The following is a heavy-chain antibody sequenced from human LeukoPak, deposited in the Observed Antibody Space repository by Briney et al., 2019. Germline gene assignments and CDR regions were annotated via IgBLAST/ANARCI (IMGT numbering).Heavy chain of an antibody. Sequence: PGASLRLSCATSGFTFSSYAMSWVRQAPGKGLEWVSAISGSGGSTYYADSVKGRFTISRDNSKNTLYLQMNSLRAEDTAVYYCANVKGGGEYYDILTGYLARFYFDYWGQGTLVTVSS. D-gene: IGHD3-9*01. J-gene: IGHJ4*02. CDR2: ISGSGGST. CDR3: ANVKGGGEYYDILTGYLARFYFDY. V-gene: IGHV3-23*01. CDR1: GFTFSSYA.